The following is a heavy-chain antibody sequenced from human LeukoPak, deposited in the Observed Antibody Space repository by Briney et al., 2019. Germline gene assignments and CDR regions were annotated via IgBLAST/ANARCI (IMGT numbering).Heavy chain of an antibody. V-gene: IGHV1-8*01. CDR2: MNPNSGNT. J-gene: IGHJ6*03. Sequence: ASVKVSCKASGYTFTSYDINWVRQATGQGLEWMGWMNPNSGNTGYAQKFQGRVTMTRDTSISTAYMELSSLRSEDTAVYYCARGPDYYYYMDVWGKGTTVTISS. CDR3: ARGPDYYYYMDV. CDR1: GYTFTSYD.